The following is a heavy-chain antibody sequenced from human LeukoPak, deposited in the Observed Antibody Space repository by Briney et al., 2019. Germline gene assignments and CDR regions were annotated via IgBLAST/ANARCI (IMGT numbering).Heavy chain of an antibody. CDR3: ARDPASYDILTGYMLY. Sequence: GGSLRLSCAASGFTFSSYGMHWVRQAPGKGLEWVAVISYDGSNKYYADSVKGRFTISRDNSKNTLYLQMNSLRAEDTAVYYCARDPASYDILTGYMLYWGQGTLVTVSS. V-gene: IGHV3-30*03. J-gene: IGHJ4*02. D-gene: IGHD3-9*01. CDR2: ISYDGSNK. CDR1: GFTFSSYG.